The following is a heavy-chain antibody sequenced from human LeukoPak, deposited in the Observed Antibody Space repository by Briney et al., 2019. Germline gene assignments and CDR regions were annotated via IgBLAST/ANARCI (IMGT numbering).Heavy chain of an antibody. CDR1: GGSISSYY. CDR3: ASRAMIVEDAFDI. D-gene: IGHD3-22*01. V-gene: IGHV4-59*01. Sequence: SETLSLTCTVSGGSISSYYWSWIRQPPGKGLEWIGYIYYSGSTNYNPSLRSRVTISVDTSKNQFSLKLSSVTAADTAVYYCASRAMIVEDAFDIWGQGTMVTVSS. J-gene: IGHJ3*02. CDR2: IYYSGST.